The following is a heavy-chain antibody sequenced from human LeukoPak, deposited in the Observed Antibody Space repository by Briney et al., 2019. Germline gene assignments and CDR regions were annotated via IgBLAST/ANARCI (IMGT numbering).Heavy chain of an antibody. J-gene: IGHJ4*02. CDR2: ISWDGGST. V-gene: IGHV3-43*01. CDR3: AKDGTPGSRDGYNFDY. Sequence: PGGSLRLSCAASGFTSDDYTMHWVRQAPGKGLEWVSLISWDGGSTYYADSVKGRFTISRDNSKNSLYLQMNSLRTEDTALYYCAKDGTPGSRDGYNFDYWGQGTLVTVSS. CDR1: GFTSDDYT. D-gene: IGHD5-24*01.